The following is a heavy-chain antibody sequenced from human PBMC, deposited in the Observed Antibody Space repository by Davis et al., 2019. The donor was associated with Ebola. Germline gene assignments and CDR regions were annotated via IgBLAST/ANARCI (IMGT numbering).Heavy chain of an antibody. CDR1: GFTFSSYW. D-gene: IGHD3-3*01. V-gene: IGHV3-7*01. CDR3: ARGLDFWSGYYGCYFDY. Sequence: PGGSLRLSCAASGFTFSSYWMSWVRQAPGKGLEWVANIKQDGSEKYYVDSVKGRFTISRDNAKNSLYPQMNSLRAEDTAVYYCARGLDFWSGYYGCYFDYWGQGTLVTVSS. J-gene: IGHJ4*02. CDR2: IKQDGSEK.